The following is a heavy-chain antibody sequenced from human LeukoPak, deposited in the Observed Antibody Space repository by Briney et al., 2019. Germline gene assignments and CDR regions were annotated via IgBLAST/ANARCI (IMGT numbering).Heavy chain of an antibody. CDR2: INPNSGGT. CDR3: ARVPRYCGGDCYPIRGYFDY. D-gene: IGHD2-21*01. CDR1: GYTFTCYY. V-gene: IGHV1-2*02. Sequence: ASVKVSCKASGYTFTCYYVHWVRQAPGQGLEWMGWINPNSGGTNYAQKFQGRVTMTRDTSISTAYMELSRLRSDDTAVYYCARVPRYCGGDCYPIRGYFDYWGQGTLVTVSS. J-gene: IGHJ4*02.